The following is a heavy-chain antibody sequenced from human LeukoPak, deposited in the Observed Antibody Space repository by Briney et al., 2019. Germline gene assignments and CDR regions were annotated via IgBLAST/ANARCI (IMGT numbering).Heavy chain of an antibody. CDR1: GFTFSSYA. J-gene: IGHJ4*02. CDR3: VTDDSSGYYFGFSDY. D-gene: IGHD3-22*01. Sequence: HPGGSLRLSCAASGFTFSSYAMSWVRQAPGKGLEWVSAISGSGGSTYYADSVKGRFTISRGNSKNTLYLQMNSLRAEDTAVYYCVTDDSSGYYFGFSDYWGQGTLVTVSS. CDR2: ISGSGGST. V-gene: IGHV3-23*01.